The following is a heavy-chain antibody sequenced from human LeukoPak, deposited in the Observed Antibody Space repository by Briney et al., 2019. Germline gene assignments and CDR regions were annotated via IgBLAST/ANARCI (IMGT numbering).Heavy chain of an antibody. J-gene: IGHJ4*02. D-gene: IGHD5-18*01. Sequence: PSETLSLTCTASGGSISSSSYYWGWIRQPPGKGLEWIGSIYYSGSTYYNPSLKSRVTISVDTSKNQFSLKLSSVTAADTAVYYCARSRGYSYGYPLFDYWGQGTLVTVSS. CDR2: IYYSGST. V-gene: IGHV4-39*01. CDR3: ARSRGYSYGYPLFDY. CDR1: GGSISSSSYY.